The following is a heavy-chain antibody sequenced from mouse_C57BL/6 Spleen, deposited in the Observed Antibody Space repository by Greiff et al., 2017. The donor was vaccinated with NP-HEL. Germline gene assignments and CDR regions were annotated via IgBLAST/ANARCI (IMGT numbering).Heavy chain of an antibody. CDR2: IYPGDGDT. CDR3: ARSRATMVEGFAD. D-gene: IGHD2-2*01. CDR1: GYAFSSYW. V-gene: IGHV1-80*01. Sequence: QVQLQQSGAELVKPGASVKISCKASGYAFSSYWMNWVKQRPGKGLEWIGQIYPGDGDTNYNGKFKGKATLTADKSSSTAYMQLSSLTSEDSAVYFCARSRATMVEGFADWGQGTLVTVAA. J-gene: IGHJ3*01.